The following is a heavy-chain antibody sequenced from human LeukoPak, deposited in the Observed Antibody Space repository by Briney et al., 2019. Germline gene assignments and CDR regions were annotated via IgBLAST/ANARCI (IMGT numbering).Heavy chain of an antibody. CDR2: FDPEDGET. J-gene: IGHJ4*02. V-gene: IGHV1-24*01. Sequence: WMGCFDPEDGETIYAQKFQGRVTMTEDTSTDTAYMELSSLRSEDTAVYYCATDRRSNFDYWGQGTLVTVSS. CDR3: ATDRRSNFDY.